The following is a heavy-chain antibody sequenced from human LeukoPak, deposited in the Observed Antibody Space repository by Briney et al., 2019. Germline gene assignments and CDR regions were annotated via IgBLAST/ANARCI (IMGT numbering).Heavy chain of an antibody. J-gene: IGHJ5*02. D-gene: IGHD2-2*01. CDR3: AREDIVVVPAAKRGTNWFDP. V-gene: IGHV4-59*01. CDR2: VYYSGST. CDR1: GGSISSYY. Sequence: SETLSLTCTVSGGSISSYYWSWIRQPPGKGLEWIGYVYYSGSTNYNPSLKSRVTISVDTSKNHFSLKLSSVTAADTAVYYCAREDIVVVPAAKRGTNWFDPWGQGTLVTVSS.